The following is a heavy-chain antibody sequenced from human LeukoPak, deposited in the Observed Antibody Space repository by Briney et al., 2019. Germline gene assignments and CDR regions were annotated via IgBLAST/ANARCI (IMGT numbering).Heavy chain of an antibody. CDR1: GGSISSYY. Sequence: SETLSLTCTVSGGSISSYYWSWIRQPPGKGLEWIGYIYYSGSTNYNPSLKSRVTISVDTSKNQFSLKLSSVTAADTAVYYCATELGDNYYDSSGYKYNWFDPWGQGTLVTVSS. J-gene: IGHJ5*02. V-gene: IGHV4-59*08. CDR2: IYYSGST. CDR3: ATELGDNYYDSSGYKYNWFDP. D-gene: IGHD3-22*01.